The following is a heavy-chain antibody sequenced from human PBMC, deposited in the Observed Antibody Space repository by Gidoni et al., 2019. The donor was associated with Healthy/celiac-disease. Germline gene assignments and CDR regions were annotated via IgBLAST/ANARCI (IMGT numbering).Heavy chain of an antibody. CDR2: INPSGGST. J-gene: IGHJ4*02. D-gene: IGHD3-22*01. V-gene: IGHV1-46*01. CDR1: GYTFTSYY. CDR3: ARDPDYYDSSGYYYTPTGGFDY. Sequence: KPGASVKVSCKASGYTFTSYYMHWVRQAPGQGLAWMGIINPSGGSTSYAQKFQGRVTMTRDTSTSTVYMELSSLRSEDTAVYYCARDPDYYDSSGYYYTPTGGFDYWGQGTLVTVSS.